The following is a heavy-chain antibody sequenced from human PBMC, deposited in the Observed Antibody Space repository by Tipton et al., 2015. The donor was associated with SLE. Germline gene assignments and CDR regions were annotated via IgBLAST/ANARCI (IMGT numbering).Heavy chain of an antibody. Sequence: TLSLTCTVSGGSISSSSYYWGWIRQPPGKGLEWIGYIYYSGSTNYNPSLKSRVTISVDTSKNQFSLKLSSVTAADTAVYYCARGRDVDTGGWFDPWGQGTLVTVSS. D-gene: IGHD5-18*01. CDR2: IYYSGST. V-gene: IGHV4-61*05. J-gene: IGHJ5*02. CDR1: GGSISSSSYY. CDR3: ARGRDVDTGGWFDP.